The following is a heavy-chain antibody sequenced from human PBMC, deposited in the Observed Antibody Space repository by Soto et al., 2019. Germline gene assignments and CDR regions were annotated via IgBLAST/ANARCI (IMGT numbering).Heavy chain of an antibody. Sequence: ASETLSLTCTVSGGSISSGGYYWSWIRQHPGKGLEWIGYIYYSGSTYYNPSLKSRVTISVDTSKNQFSLKLSSVTAADTAVYYCARAGGDFGVVITDYYYYGMDVWGQGTTVTVSS. J-gene: IGHJ6*02. CDR2: IYYSGST. D-gene: IGHD3-3*01. V-gene: IGHV4-31*03. CDR3: ARAGGDFGVVITDYYYYGMDV. CDR1: GGSISSGGYY.